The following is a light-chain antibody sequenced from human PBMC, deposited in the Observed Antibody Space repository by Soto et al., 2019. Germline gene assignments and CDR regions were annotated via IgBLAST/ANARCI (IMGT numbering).Light chain of an antibody. CDR1: QSVSNNY. V-gene: IGKV3-20*01. CDR2: GAS. J-gene: IGKJ1*01. CDR3: QDYSTSPWP. Sequence: EIVLTQSPVTLSLSPVEGATLSCTASQSVSNNYFAWSQQKPGHAPRLLIYGASNRETGIPARFRGSGSGTDFTLPISRLEPEDSAVYYCQDYSTSPWPFGQGTKVDI.